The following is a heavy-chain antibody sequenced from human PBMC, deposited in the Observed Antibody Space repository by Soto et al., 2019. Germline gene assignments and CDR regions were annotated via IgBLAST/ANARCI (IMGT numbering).Heavy chain of an antibody. CDR1: GYTFTGYY. CDR2: INPNSGGT. D-gene: IGHD2-2*01. CDR3: ARTTICSSTSCYYDAFEI. Sequence: ASVKVSCKASGYTFTGYYMHWVRQAPGQGLEWMGWINPNSGGTNYAQKFQGWVTMTRDTSISTAYMELSRLRSDDTAVYYCARTTICSSTSCYYDAFEIWGQGTMVT. V-gene: IGHV1-2*04. J-gene: IGHJ3*02.